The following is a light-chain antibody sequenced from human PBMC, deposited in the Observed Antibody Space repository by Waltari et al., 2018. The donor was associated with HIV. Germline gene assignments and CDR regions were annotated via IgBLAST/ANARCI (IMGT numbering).Light chain of an antibody. V-gene: IGKV1-33*01. J-gene: IGKJ4*01. CDR1: QDITKY. Sequence: DIHLAQSPPSLSASVGDKVTITCQASQDITKYLNWYHQKPGKAPKLLIYDASNLETGFPSRFSGSGSGTDFTFTISSLQPEDIGTFYCQHYGNLPFTFGGGTKVEIK. CDR2: DAS. CDR3: QHYGNLPFT.